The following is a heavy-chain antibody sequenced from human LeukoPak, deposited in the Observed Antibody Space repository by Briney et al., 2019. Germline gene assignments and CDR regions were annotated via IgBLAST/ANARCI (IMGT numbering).Heavy chain of an antibody. CDR2: ISGSGGRA. CDR3: AKVLTHIDY. CDR1: GFTFSSYG. Sequence: PGGSLRLSCAASGFTFSSYGMSWVRQAPGKGLEWVSLISGSGGRAYYADSVKGRFTISRDNSKNTLYLQMNSLRADDTAVYYCAKVLTHIDYWGQGTLVTVSS. V-gene: IGHV3-23*01. J-gene: IGHJ4*02.